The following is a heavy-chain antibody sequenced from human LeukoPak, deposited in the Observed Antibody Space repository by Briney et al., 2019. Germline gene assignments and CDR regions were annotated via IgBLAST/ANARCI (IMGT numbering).Heavy chain of an antibody. D-gene: IGHD2-21*02. CDR2: INPNSGGT. Sequence: ASVTVSCKASGYTFTGYYMHWVRQAPGQGLEWMGWINPNSGGTNYAQKFQGRVTMTRDTSISTAYMELSVLRSDNTAVYYCARGDSDYYYYGMDVWGKVTTVTFAS. V-gene: IGHV1-2*02. CDR1: GYTFTGYY. CDR3: ARGDSDYYYYGMDV. J-gene: IGHJ6*04.